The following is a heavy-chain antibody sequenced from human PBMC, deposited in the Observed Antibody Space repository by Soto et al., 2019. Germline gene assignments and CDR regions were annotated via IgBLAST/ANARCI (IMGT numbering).Heavy chain of an antibody. Sequence: QVQLQESGPGLVKPSQTLSLSCTVSGGSISSGGYYWSWIRPHPGKGLEWMGYIYNTGRTDYNPPLASRVTISLDTSKSQFSLQLTSVTAADTAVYYCARLPDITLFRGAFGMDVWGQGTTVNVS. D-gene: IGHD3-10*01. CDR2: IYNTGRT. CDR3: ARLPDITLFRGAFGMDV. CDR1: GGSISSGGYY. V-gene: IGHV4-31*03. J-gene: IGHJ6*02.